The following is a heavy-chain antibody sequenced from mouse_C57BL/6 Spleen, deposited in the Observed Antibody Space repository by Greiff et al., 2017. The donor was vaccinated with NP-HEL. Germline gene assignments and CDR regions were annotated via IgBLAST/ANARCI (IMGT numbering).Heavy chain of an antibody. V-gene: IGHV5-17*01. CDR1: GFTFSDYG. CDR3: ARHWEGAMDY. Sequence: EVKVVESGGGLVKPGGSLKLSCAASGFTFSDYGMHWVRQAPEKGLEWVAYISSGSSTIYYADTVKGRFTISRDNAKKTLFLQMTSLRSEDTAMYYCARHWEGAMDYWGQGTSVTVSS. J-gene: IGHJ4*01. CDR2: ISSGSSTI. D-gene: IGHD4-1*01.